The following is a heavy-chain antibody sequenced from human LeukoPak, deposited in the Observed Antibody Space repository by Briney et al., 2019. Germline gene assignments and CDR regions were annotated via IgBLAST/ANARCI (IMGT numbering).Heavy chain of an antibody. CDR2: ISGSGGST. D-gene: IGHD3-22*01. CDR3: AKVVEHYDSSGYWMGLDAFDI. Sequence: PGGSLRLSCAASGFTFSSYAMSWVRQAPGKGLEWVSAISGSGGSTYYADSVKGRFTISRDNSKNTLYLQMNSLRAEDTAVYYCAKVVEHYDSSGYWMGLDAFDIWGQGTMVTVSS. CDR1: GFTFSSYA. V-gene: IGHV3-23*01. J-gene: IGHJ3*02.